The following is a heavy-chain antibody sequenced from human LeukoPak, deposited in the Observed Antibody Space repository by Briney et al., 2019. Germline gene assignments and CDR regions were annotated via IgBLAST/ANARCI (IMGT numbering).Heavy chain of an antibody. V-gene: IGHV3-23*01. CDR3: ARVTYYFDSRGYYAFDY. Sequence: GGSLRLSCTVSGFSVSTSGMSWVRQAPGEGLELVSAISVDGETALYADSVEGRFTIPRDNSKNTLSLQMNSLRAEDTAVYYCARVTYYFDSRGYYAFDYWGQGTLVTVSS. CDR2: ISVDGETA. CDR1: GFSVSTSG. J-gene: IGHJ4*02. D-gene: IGHD3-22*01.